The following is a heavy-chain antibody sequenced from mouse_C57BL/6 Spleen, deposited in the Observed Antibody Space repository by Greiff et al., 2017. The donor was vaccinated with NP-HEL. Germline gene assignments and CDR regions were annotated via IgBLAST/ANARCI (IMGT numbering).Heavy chain of an antibody. V-gene: IGHV3-6*01. CDR2: ISYDGSN. D-gene: IGHD2-2*01. CDR3: AAYGYDGGYYFDY. CDR1: GYSITSGYY. J-gene: IGHJ2*01. Sequence: EVQLQESGPGLVKPSQSLSLTCSVTGYSITSGYYWNWIRQFPGNKLEWMGYISYDGSNNYNPSLKNRISITRDTSKNQFFLKLNSVTTEDTATYYCAAYGYDGGYYFDYWGQGTTLTVSS.